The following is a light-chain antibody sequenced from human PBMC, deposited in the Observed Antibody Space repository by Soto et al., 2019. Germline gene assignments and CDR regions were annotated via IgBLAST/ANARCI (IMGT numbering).Light chain of an antibody. V-gene: IGKV1-5*03. J-gene: IGKJ1*01. CDR1: QSISTW. Sequence: DIQMTQFPSTLSASVGDRVTITCRASQSISTWLAWYQQKPGKAPNLLIYKASNLESGVPSRFSGSGSGTEFTLTISSLQPDDFATYYCQQYNSNSRTFGQGTKVEIK. CDR2: KAS. CDR3: QQYNSNSRT.